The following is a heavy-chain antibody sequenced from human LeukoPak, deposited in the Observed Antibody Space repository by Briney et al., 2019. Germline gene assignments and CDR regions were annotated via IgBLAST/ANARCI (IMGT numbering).Heavy chain of an antibody. CDR1: GYTFTGYY. D-gene: IGHD2-2*01. CDR2: INPNSGST. V-gene: IGHV1-2*02. Sequence: ASVKVSCKASGYTFTGYYMHWVRQAPGQGLEWMGWINPNSGSTNYAQKFQGRVTMTRDTSISTAYMELSRLRSDDTAVYYCARLEGDCSSTSCYDWGQGTLVTVSS. J-gene: IGHJ4*02. CDR3: ARLEGDCSSTSCYD.